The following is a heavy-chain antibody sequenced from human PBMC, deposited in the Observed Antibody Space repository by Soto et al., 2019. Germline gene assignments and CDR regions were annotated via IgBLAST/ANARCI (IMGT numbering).Heavy chain of an antibody. CDR3: ATMGTPATGLYYFDY. Sequence: QVQLQESGPGLVKPSQTLSLTCTVSGGSISSGNYYWSWIRQPPGKGLEWIGFISYRGSTYYNASLRSRVTISVDTSKNQFSLNLSFVTAADTAVYYCATMGTPATGLYYFDYWGQGTLFTVSS. CDR2: ISYRGST. V-gene: IGHV4-30-4*01. J-gene: IGHJ4*02. D-gene: IGHD1-7*01. CDR1: GGSISSGNYY.